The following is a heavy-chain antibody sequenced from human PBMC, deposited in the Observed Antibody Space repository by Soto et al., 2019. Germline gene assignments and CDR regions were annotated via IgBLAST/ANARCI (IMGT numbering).Heavy chain of an antibody. J-gene: IGHJ4*02. D-gene: IGHD1-1*01. V-gene: IGHV3-9*01. CDR3: AKDGRPGRTIKYYFDY. CDR1: GFTFHDYA. CDR2: ISWNSGNI. Sequence: GGSLRLSCAASGFTFHDYAMHWVRQVPGKGLEWVSGISWNSGNIDYADSVKGRFTISRDNAKNSLYLQMNSLRPEDTALYYCAKDGRPGRTIKYYFDYWGQGTLVTVSS.